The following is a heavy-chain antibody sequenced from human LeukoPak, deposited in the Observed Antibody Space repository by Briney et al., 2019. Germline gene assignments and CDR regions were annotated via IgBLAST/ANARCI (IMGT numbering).Heavy chain of an antibody. CDR3: AREVGYDSSGYYYFDY. J-gene: IGHJ4*02. Sequence: GGSLRLSCAASGFTFSSYGMHWVRQAPGKGLEWVAYIRYDGSNKYYADSVKGRFTISRDISKNTLHLQMNSLRAEDTAVYYCAREVGYDSSGYYYFDYWGQGTLVTVSS. CDR1: GFTFSSYG. CDR2: IRYDGSNK. V-gene: IGHV3-30*02. D-gene: IGHD3-22*01.